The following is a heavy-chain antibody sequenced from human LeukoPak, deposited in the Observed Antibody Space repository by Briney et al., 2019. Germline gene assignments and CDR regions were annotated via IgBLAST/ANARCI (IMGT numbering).Heavy chain of an antibody. V-gene: IGHV1-18*01. J-gene: IGHJ4*02. D-gene: IGHD6-6*01. CDR2: RSIYNGNT. CDR3: ARGGPFPGSSSSREYYLDY. Sequence: GASVRVSCKASGYDFINYGISWVRQAPGQGLEWMGWRSIYNGNTDYKLQGRVTMTTDTSTNTAYMEVRGLRSDDTAVYYCARGGPFPGSSSSREYYLDYWGQGTLVTVSS. CDR1: GYDFINYG.